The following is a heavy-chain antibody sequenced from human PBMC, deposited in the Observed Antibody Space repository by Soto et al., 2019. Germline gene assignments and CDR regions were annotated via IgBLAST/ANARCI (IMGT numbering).Heavy chain of an antibody. V-gene: IGHV3-23*01. CDR1: GFTFSGFD. CDR2: VDYTGSYT. J-gene: IGHJ4*02. CDR3: AKRSGGFSEFDY. Sequence: LRLSCAASGFTFSGFDMNWVRQPPGKGLEWVSSVDYTGSYTFYAASVKGRFTISRDNSKNMVYLELNSLRAEDTAVYYCAKRSGGFSEFDYWGLGTLVTVSS. D-gene: IGHD5-12*01.